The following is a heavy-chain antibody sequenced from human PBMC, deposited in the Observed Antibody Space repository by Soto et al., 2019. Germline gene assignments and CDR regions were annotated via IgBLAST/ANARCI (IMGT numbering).Heavy chain of an antibody. V-gene: IGHV4-59*01. CDR3: ARVQHRGTTVATPEYLQH. Sequence: PAETLSLTCTVSGGSISGYYWSWIRQPPGKGLELIGYIYYSGSTYYSPSLKNRVTISLDTSKNQFSLKLNSVTAADTAVYYCARVQHRGTTVATPEYLQHWGHGTLVTVSS. J-gene: IGHJ1*01. CDR1: GGSISGYY. D-gene: IGHD4-17*01. CDR2: IYYSGST.